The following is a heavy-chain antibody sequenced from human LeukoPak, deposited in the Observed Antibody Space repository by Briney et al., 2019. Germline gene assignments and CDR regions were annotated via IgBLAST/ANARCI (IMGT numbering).Heavy chain of an antibody. V-gene: IGHV3-74*01. D-gene: IGHD6-6*01. Sequence: GGSLRLSCAVSGFPFSSYWMHWVRQAPGKGLVWVSGINTDGSRTYYADSVKGRFTISRDNARNTLDLQMNSLRVEDTAVYYCTRSVFSSSSFDYWGQGTLVTVSS. J-gene: IGHJ4*02. CDR3: TRSVFSSSSFDY. CDR2: INTDGSRT. CDR1: GFPFSSYW.